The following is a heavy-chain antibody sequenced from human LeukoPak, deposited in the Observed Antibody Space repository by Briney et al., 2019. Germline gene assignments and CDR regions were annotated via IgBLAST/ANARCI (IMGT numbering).Heavy chain of an antibody. V-gene: IGHV4-34*01. J-gene: IGHJ5*02. Sequence: GSLRLSSAASGFTFSNYGMNWVRQPPGKGLEWIGEINHSGSTNYNPSLKSRVTISVDTSKNQFSLKLSSVTAADTAVYYCARRRPVRAAAGIRGGFDPWGQGTLVTVSS. CDR3: ARRRPVRAAAGIRGGFDP. CDR2: INHSGST. CDR1: GFTFSNYG. D-gene: IGHD6-13*01.